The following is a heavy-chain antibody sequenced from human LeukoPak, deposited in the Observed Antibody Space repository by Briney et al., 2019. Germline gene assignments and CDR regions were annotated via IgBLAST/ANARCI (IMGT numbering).Heavy chain of an antibody. D-gene: IGHD3-22*01. CDR2: IYTSGST. J-gene: IGHJ3*02. Sequence: SETLSLTCTVSGGSISSHYWSWIRLPAGKGLEWIGRIYTSGSTNSNPSLKSRVTMSVDTSKNQFSLMLSSVTAADTAVYCCVRGLYDSSTYRAFHIWGQGTMVTVSS. V-gene: IGHV4-4*07. CDR3: VRGLYDSSTYRAFHI. CDR1: GGSISSHY.